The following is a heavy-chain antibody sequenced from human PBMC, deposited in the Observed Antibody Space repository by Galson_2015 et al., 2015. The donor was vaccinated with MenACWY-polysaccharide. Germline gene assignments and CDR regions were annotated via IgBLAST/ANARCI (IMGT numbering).Heavy chain of an antibody. V-gene: IGHV1-69*06. Sequence: SVKVSCKASGGSFSSFGVSGVRQAPGQGLEWMGGVIPVFETSNYAQKFQGRVTISADKSTTTTFMEVTSLTSEDTAVYYCARVPFRELTMVRVPLDYWGQGTPVTVSS. D-gene: IGHD3-10*01. CDR1: GGSFSSFG. CDR2: VIPVFETS. J-gene: IGHJ4*02. CDR3: ARVPFRELTMVRVPLDY.